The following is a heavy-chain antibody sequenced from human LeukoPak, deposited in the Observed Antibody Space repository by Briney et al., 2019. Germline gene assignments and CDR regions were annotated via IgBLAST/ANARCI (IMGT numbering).Heavy chain of an antibody. CDR1: GDAFTRFA. CDR2: FNPDSGTS. Sequence: SVKVSCKSAGDAFTRFAISLVRPAPGQGLEWMGGFNPDSGTSNYAHTFEGRAAISAHKSTSTVYLELTSLRSEDTAVYYCATLSLLEAKGGPNGEQWRVNAWVYWGLGTLVTVSS. D-gene: IGHD2-8*01. CDR3: ATLSLLEAKGGPNGEQWRVNAWVY. V-gene: IGHV1-69*06. J-gene: IGHJ4*02.